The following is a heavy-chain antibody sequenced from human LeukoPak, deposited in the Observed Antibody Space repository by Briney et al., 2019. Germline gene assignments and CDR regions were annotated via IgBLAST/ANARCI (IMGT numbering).Heavy chain of an antibody. J-gene: IGHJ1*01. CDR1: GGTFSSYA. D-gene: IGHD4-17*01. CDR2: IIPIFGTA. CDR3: GKDPNGNYVGAFSFQR. V-gene: IGHV1-69*05. Sequence: ASVKVSCKASGGTFSSYAISWVRQAPGQGLEWMGRIIPIFGTANYAQKFQGRVTITTDESTSTAYMELSSLRSEDTAVYYCGKDPNGNYVGAFSFQRWGQGTLVTVSS.